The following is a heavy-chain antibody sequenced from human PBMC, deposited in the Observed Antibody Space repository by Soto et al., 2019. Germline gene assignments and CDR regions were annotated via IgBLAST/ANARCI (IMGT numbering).Heavy chain of an antibody. CDR1: GYTFTGYY. V-gene: IGHV1-2*04. Sequence: ASVKVSCKASGYTFTGYYMHWVRQAPGQGLEWMGWINPNSGGTNYAQKFQGWVTMTRDTSISTAYRELSRLRSDDTGVYYCARESFTLYCYDSSGYLSFDYWGQGTLVSVSS. CDR3: ARESFTLYCYDSSGYLSFDY. CDR2: INPNSGGT. J-gene: IGHJ4*02. D-gene: IGHD3-22*01.